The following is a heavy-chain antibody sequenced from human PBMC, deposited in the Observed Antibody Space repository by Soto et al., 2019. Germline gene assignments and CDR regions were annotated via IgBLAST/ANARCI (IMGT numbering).Heavy chain of an antibody. D-gene: IGHD6-19*01. J-gene: IGHJ4*02. CDR3: ASTLTVAGQVPDY. Sequence: QVQLVQSGAEVKKPGSSVKVSCKASGGTFSNYGISWVRQAPGQGLEWMGGIIPLFGSANYAQKFQGRVTITADESTTTAYMELSSLRSEDTAVYYCASTLTVAGQVPDYWGQGTLVTVSS. V-gene: IGHV1-69*01. CDR2: IIPLFGSA. CDR1: GGTFSNYG.